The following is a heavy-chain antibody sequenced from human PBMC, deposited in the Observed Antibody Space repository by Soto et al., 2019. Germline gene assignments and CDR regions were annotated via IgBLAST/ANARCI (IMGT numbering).Heavy chain of an antibody. CDR2: VFNTGIT. V-gene: IGHV4-59*01. Sequence: SETLSLTCTVSGDSISDNSWSWIRQPPGRGLEWIGFVFNTGITNYNASLKSRVTITKDTSKNQVSLRLTSATAADTAVYYCARTKIAENWFDPWGQGTLVTVSS. CDR3: ARTKIAENWFDP. CDR1: GDSISDNS. J-gene: IGHJ5*02. D-gene: IGHD6-13*01.